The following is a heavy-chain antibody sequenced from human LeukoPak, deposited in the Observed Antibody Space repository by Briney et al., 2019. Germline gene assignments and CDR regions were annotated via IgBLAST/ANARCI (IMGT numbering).Heavy chain of an antibody. D-gene: IGHD2-2*01. V-gene: IGHV3-23*01. CDR3: SKDAQYASWLS. Sequence: GGSLRLSCRASGFTFSSYAMDWVRQAPGKGLEWISVISGNGESTHYADSVKGRFTISRDNSKNTLDLQMNSLRGDDTAAYYCSKDAQYASWLSGGQGTLVTVSS. CDR1: GFTFSSYA. CDR2: ISGNGEST. J-gene: IGHJ4*02.